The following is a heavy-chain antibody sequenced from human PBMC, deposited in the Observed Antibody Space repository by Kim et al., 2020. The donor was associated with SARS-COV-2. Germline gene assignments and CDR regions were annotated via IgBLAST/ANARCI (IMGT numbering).Heavy chain of an antibody. J-gene: IGHJ4*02. Sequence: SVKVSCKASGGTFSSYAISWVRQAPGQGLEWMGGIIPIFGTANYAQKFQGRVTITADESTSTAYMELSSLRSEDTAVYYCARAPYYDILTGYKNPYYFDYWGQGTLVTVSS. CDR2: IIPIFGTA. CDR3: ARAPYYDILTGYKNPYYFDY. V-gene: IGHV1-69*13. CDR1: GGTFSSYA. D-gene: IGHD3-9*01.